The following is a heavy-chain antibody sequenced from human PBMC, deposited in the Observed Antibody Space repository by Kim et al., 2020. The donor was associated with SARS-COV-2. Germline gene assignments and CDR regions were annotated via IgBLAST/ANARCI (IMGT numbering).Heavy chain of an antibody. CDR3: ARGDIVVVPAAILHDAFDI. Sequence: SETLSLTCAVYGGSFSGYYWSWIRQPPGKGLEWIGEINHSGSTNYNPSLKSRVTISVDTSKNQFSLKLSSVTAADTAVYYCARGDIVVVPAAILHDAFDIWGQGTMVTVSS. CDR2: INHSGST. CDR1: GGSFSGYY. J-gene: IGHJ3*02. V-gene: IGHV4-34*01. D-gene: IGHD2-2*01.